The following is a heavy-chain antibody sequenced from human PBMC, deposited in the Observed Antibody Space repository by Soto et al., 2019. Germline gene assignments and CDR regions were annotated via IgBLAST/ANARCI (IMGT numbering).Heavy chain of an antibody. CDR3: ATLGMAYDSSGYYFRLFDY. J-gene: IGHJ4*02. CDR1: GGSISSSNW. D-gene: IGHD3-22*01. CDR2: IYHSGST. V-gene: IGHV4-4*02. Sequence: QVQLQESGPGLVKPSGTLSLTCAVSGGSISSSNWWSWVRQPPGKGLEWIGEIYHSGSTNYNPSLKSRVTISVDKSKNQFSLKLSSVTAADTAVYYCATLGMAYDSSGYYFRLFDYWGQGTLVTVSS.